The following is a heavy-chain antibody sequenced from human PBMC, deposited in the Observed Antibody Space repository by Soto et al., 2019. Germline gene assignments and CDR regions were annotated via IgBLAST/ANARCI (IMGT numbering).Heavy chain of an antibody. CDR2: IYYSGST. D-gene: IGHD3-9*01. CDR1: GGSISSGGYY. V-gene: IGHV4-31*03. J-gene: IGHJ5*02. Sequence: PSETLSLTCTVSGGSISSGGYYWSWIRQHPGKGLEWIGYIYYSGSTYCNPSLKSRVTISVDTSKNQFSLKLSSVTAADTAVYYCARRRTYDILTGPQNWFDPWGQGTLVTVSS. CDR3: ARRRTYDILTGPQNWFDP.